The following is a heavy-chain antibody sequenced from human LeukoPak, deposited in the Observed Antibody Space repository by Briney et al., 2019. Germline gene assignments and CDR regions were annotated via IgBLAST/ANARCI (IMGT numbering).Heavy chain of an antibody. V-gene: IGHV3-30*04. Sequence: PGRSLRLSCAASGFTFSSYAMHWVRQAPGKGLEWVAVISYDGSNKYYADSVKGRFTISRDNSKNTLYLQMNSLRAEDTAVYYCARETRGVIATGIDYWGQGTLVTVSS. D-gene: IGHD2/OR15-2a*01. CDR3: ARETRGVIATGIDY. J-gene: IGHJ4*02. CDR2: ISYDGSNK. CDR1: GFTFSSYA.